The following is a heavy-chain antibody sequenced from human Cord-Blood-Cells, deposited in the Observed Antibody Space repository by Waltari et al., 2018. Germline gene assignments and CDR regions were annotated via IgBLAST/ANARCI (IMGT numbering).Heavy chain of an antibody. J-gene: IGHJ4*02. Sequence: EVQLVESGGGLVKPGGSLRLSCAASGFTFSSYRMNWVRQAPGKGLEWVSSISSSSSYIYYADSVKGRFTISRDNAKNSLYLQMNSLRAEDTVVYYCARDRYCSSTSCYDYWGQGTLVTVSS. V-gene: IGHV3-21*01. CDR1: GFTFSSYR. CDR2: ISSSSSYI. D-gene: IGHD2-2*01. CDR3: ARDRYCSSTSCYDY.